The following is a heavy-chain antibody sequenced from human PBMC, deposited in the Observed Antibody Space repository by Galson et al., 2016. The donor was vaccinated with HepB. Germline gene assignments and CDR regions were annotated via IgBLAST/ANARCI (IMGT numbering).Heavy chain of an antibody. D-gene: IGHD1-26*01. CDR2: ISSSSDNK. CDR1: GFTFSSYS. V-gene: IGHV3-21*01. CDR3: ARDPSGSLDY. J-gene: IGHJ4*02. Sequence: SLRLSCAASGFTFSSYSMNWVRQAPGKGLEWVSGISSSSDNKVYAESVKGRLTISRDNAKNSLYLQTNSLRAEDTAVYYCARDPSGSLDYLGQGILVTVSS.